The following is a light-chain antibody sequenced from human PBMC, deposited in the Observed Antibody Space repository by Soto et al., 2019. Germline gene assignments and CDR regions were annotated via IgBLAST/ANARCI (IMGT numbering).Light chain of an antibody. CDR3: QQYDTYPWT. CDR1: QSISRW. Sequence: DFQSSQSLSRLSASVGDRVTITCRASQSISRWLAWYHQKPGKATKLLIYGASTLENGVPSRFSGSGSGTEFTLTISSLQSDDFATYYCQQYDTYPWTFGQGTKVDIK. V-gene: IGKV1-5*01. CDR2: GAS. J-gene: IGKJ1*01.